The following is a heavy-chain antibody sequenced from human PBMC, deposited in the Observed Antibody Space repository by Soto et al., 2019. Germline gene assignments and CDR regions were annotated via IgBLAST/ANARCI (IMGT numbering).Heavy chain of an antibody. CDR1: GFTFSSYA. V-gene: IGHV3-23*01. CDR3: AKVQRCMIVVALDAFDV. Sequence: EVQLLESGGGLVQPGGSLRLSCAASGFTFSSYAMKWVRQAPGKGLEWVSGISGNGGRTYYADSVKGRFTISRDNSKNXEFLQMNSLRAEDTAIYYCAKVQRCMIVVALDAFDVWGQGAMVTVSS. J-gene: IGHJ3*01. CDR2: ISGNGGRT. D-gene: IGHD3-22*01.